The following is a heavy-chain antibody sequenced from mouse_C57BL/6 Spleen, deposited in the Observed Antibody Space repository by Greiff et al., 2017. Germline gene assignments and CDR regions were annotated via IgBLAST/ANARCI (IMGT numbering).Heavy chain of an antibody. D-gene: IGHD4-1*01. Sequence: EVKLVESGPELVKPGASVKIPCKASGYTFTDYNMDWVKQSHGKSLEWIGDINPNNGGTIYNQKFKGKATLTVDKSSSTAYMELRSLTSEDTAVYYCARSLTGTEAMDYWGQGTSVTVSS. V-gene: IGHV1-18*01. CDR2: INPNNGGT. CDR3: ARSLTGTEAMDY. CDR1: GYTFTDYN. J-gene: IGHJ4*01.